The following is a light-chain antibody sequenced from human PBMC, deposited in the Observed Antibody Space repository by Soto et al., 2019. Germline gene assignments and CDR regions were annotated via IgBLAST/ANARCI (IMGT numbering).Light chain of an antibody. J-gene: IGKJ2*01. CDR1: QTISSY. CDR3: QQSYSTPYT. Sequence: DIQMTQSPSSLSASVGNRVTLTCRASQTISSYLNWYQQKPGKAPKLLIYAASSLQSDVPSRFSGSGSGTDFTITISSLQPDDFATYYCQQSYSTPYTFVHGTKLEIK. V-gene: IGKV1-39*01. CDR2: AAS.